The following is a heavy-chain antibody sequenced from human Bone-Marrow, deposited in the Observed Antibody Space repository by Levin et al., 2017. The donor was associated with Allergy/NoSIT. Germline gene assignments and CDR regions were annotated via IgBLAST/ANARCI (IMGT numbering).Heavy chain of an antibody. V-gene: IGHV4-31*03. D-gene: IGHD5-12*01. J-gene: IGHJ4*02. CDR1: GGSISSGGYF. CDR3: ARGHSGYNSFVDY. Sequence: SETLSLTCTVSGGSISSGGYFWSWIRQHPGKGLEWIGYIYYGGSTYYNPSLKSRLTISEDTSKNQFSLTLSSVTAADTAVYYCARGHSGYNSFVDYWGQGTLVTVSS. CDR2: IYYGGST.